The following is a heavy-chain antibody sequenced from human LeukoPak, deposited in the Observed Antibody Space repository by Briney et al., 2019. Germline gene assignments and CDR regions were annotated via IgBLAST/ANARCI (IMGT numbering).Heavy chain of an antibody. Sequence: SETLSLTCTVSRGSISSSRYYWGWIRQPPGKGLEWIASINYSGSTYYNPSLKSRVTISVDTSKNQFSLKLSSVTAADTAVYYCARQSGVYSSGWYSGYYYGMDVWGQGTTVTVSS. CDR3: ARQSGVYSSGWYSGYYYGMDV. CDR2: INYSGST. J-gene: IGHJ6*02. D-gene: IGHD6-19*01. V-gene: IGHV4-39*01. CDR1: RGSISSSRYY.